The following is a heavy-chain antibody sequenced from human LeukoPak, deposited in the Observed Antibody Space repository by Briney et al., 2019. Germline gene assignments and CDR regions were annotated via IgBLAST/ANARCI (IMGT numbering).Heavy chain of an antibody. CDR1: GFTFSSYG. D-gene: IGHD5/OR15-5a*01. Sequence: GGSLRLSCAASGFTFSSYGMHWVRQAPGKGLEWVAVISYDGSNKYYADSVKGRFTISRDNSKNTLYLQMNSLRAEDTAVYYCARPRSRSMIVSIDYWGQGTLVTVSS. J-gene: IGHJ4*02. CDR2: ISYDGSNK. V-gene: IGHV3-30*03. CDR3: ARPRSRSMIVSIDY.